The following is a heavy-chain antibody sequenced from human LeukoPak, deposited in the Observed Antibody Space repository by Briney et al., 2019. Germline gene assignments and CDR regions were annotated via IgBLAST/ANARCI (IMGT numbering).Heavy chain of an antibody. V-gene: IGHV3-21*01. CDR3: ARDQSRGHYDILTGYYHFDY. J-gene: IGHJ4*02. D-gene: IGHD3-9*01. CDR2: ISSSSSYI. CDR1: GFTFSSYA. Sequence: GGSLRLSCAASGFTFSSYAMHWVRQAPGKGLEWVSSISSSSSYIYYADSVKGRFTISRDNAKNSLYLQMNSLRAEDTAVYYCARDQSRGHYDILTGYYHFDYWGQGTLVTVSS.